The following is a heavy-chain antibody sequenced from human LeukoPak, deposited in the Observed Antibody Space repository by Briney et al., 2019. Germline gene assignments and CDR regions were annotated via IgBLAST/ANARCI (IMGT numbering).Heavy chain of an antibody. CDR1: GYTFTTYG. D-gene: IGHD2-21*02. CDR2: ISVYNGNT. V-gene: IGHV1-18*01. J-gene: IGHJ6*02. Sequence: ASVKVSCKTSGYTFTTYGISWVRQAPGQGLEWMGWISVYNGNTNYVQKLQGRVTMTTDTSTSTAYMELRSLKSDDTAVYYCARLPVVVTAIGMDVWGQGTTVTVSS. CDR3: ARLPVVVTAIGMDV.